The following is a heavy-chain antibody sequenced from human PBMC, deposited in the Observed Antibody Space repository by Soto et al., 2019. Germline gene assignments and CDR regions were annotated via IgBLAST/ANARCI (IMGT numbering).Heavy chain of an antibody. CDR2: ISAYNGNT. D-gene: IGHD3-22*01. V-gene: IGHV1-18*01. Sequence: ASVKVSCKASGYTFTSYGISWVRQAPGQGLEWMGWISAYNGNTNYAQKLQGRVTMTTDTSTSTAYMEVSSLRSEDTAVYYRARTYHYDSGGKTYFYYGMDVWGQGTTVTVSS. J-gene: IGHJ6*02. CDR3: ARTYHYDSGGKTYFYYGMDV. CDR1: GYTFTSYG.